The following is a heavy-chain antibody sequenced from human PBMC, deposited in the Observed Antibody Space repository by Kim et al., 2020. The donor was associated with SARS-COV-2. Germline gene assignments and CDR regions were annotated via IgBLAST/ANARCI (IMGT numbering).Heavy chain of an antibody. J-gene: IGHJ4*02. Sequence: GGSLRLSCAASGFTFSSYGMHWVRQAPGKGLEWVAVISYDGSNKYYADSVKGRFTISRDNSKNTLYLQMNSLRAEDTAVYYCAKGGYSGYTPIYWGQGTLVTVSS. V-gene: IGHV3-30*18. CDR1: GFTFSSYG. CDR3: AKGGYSGYTPIY. D-gene: IGHD5-12*01. CDR2: ISYDGSNK.